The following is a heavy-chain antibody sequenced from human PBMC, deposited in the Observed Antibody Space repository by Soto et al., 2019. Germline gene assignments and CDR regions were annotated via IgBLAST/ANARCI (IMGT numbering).Heavy chain of an antibody. J-gene: IGHJ5*02. CDR3: SSRDPGTSVDH. CDR1: GGSFTSNNW. CDR2: IYRTGST. Sequence: SETLSLTCAVSGGSFTSNNWWTWVRQPPGQGLEWIGEIYRTGSTNYNPSLKSRVTISLDKSENQFSLKVTSLTAEDTAVYYCSSRDPGTSVDHWGQGTLVTVSS. D-gene: IGHD1-7*01. V-gene: IGHV4-4*02.